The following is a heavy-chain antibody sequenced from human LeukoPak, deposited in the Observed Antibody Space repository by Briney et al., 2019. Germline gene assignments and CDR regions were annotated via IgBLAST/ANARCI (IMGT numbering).Heavy chain of an antibody. Sequence: QPGGSLRLSCAASGFTFSNSWMSWARQAPGKGLEWVANINYDGSDKYYVDSVKGRFTISRDNSNNSLYLQMNSLRAEDTAVYYCARSQSRLCVNGGQGTLVTVSS. CDR2: INYDGSDK. CDR1: GFTFSNSW. J-gene: IGHJ4*02. CDR3: ARSQSRLCVN. D-gene: IGHD3-16*01. V-gene: IGHV3-7*04.